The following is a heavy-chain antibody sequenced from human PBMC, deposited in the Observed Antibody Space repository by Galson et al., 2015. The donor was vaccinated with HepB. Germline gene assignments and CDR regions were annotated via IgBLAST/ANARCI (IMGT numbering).Heavy chain of an antibody. Sequence: SLRLSCAASGFTFSSYAMSWVRQAPGKGLEWVSAISGSGGSTYCADSVKGQFTISRDNSKNTLYLQMNSLRAEDTAVYYCAKAEFGELPYFDYWGQGTLVTVSS. V-gene: IGHV3-23*01. CDR2: ISGSGGST. CDR1: GFTFSSYA. D-gene: IGHD3-10*01. CDR3: AKAEFGELPYFDY. J-gene: IGHJ4*02.